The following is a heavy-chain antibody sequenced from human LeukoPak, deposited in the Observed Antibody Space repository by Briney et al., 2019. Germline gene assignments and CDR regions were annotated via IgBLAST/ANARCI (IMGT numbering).Heavy chain of an antibody. V-gene: IGHV3-20*04. CDR1: GFTFNSYA. CDR2: INWNGGST. J-gene: IGHJ3*02. CDR3: ARDFRASGAFDI. Sequence: TGGSLRLSCAASGFTFNSYAFNWVRQAPGKGLEWVSGINWNGGSTGYADSVKGRFTISRDNAKNSLYLQMNSLRAEDTALYYCARDFRASGAFDIWGQGTMVTVSS.